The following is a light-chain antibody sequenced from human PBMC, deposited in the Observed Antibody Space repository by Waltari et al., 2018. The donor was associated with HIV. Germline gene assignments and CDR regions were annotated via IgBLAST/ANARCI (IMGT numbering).Light chain of an antibody. Sequence: DIQMTQSPSSLSASVGDRVTITCRASQSISSYLNWYQQKPGKAPKLLIYAASSLQSGVTSRFSGSGSGTDFTLTISSLQPEDFATYYCQQSYSTSSLTFGGGTKVEIK. V-gene: IGKV1-39*01. J-gene: IGKJ4*01. CDR3: QQSYSTSSLT. CDR2: AAS. CDR1: QSISSY.